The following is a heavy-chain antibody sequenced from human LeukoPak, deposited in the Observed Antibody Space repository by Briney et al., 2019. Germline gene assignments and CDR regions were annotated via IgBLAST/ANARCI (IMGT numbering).Heavy chain of an antibody. CDR3: ARGNFRRYSYGRKSHFDY. CDR1: GYTFTSYG. CDR2: ISAYNGNT. V-gene: IGHV1-18*01. D-gene: IGHD5-18*01. Sequence: EASVKVSCKASGYTFTSYGISWVRQAPGQGLEWMGWISAYNGNTNYAQKLQGRVTMTTDTSTSTAYMELRSLRSDDTAVYYCARGNFRRYSYGRKSHFDYWGQGTLVTVSS. J-gene: IGHJ4*02.